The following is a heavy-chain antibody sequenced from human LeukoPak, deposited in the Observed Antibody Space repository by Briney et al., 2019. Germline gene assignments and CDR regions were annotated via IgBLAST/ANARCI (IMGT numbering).Heavy chain of an antibody. V-gene: IGHV4-59*01. CDR3: AREDRYSSGWHHFDY. CDR1: GGSISSYY. D-gene: IGHD6-19*01. Sequence: SETLSLTCTVSGGSISSYYWSWLRQPPGKGLEWIGYIYYSGSTNYNPSLKSRVTISVDTSKNQFSLKLSSVTAADTAVYYCAREDRYSSGWHHFDYGGQGTLVTVSS. CDR2: IYYSGST. J-gene: IGHJ4*02.